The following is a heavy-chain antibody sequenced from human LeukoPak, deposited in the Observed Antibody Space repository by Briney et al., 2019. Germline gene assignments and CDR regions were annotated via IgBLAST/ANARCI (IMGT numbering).Heavy chain of an antibody. J-gene: IGHJ4*02. CDR3: ASTSGWYEPIDY. CDR2: IWYDGSNK. CDR1: GFSFSSYG. D-gene: IGHD6-19*01. Sequence: GGSLRLSCAASGFSFSSYGMHWVRQAPGKGLEWVAVIWYDGSNKYYADSVKGRFTISRDNSKNTLYLQMNSLRAEDTAVYYCASTSGWYEPIDYWGQGTLVTVSS. V-gene: IGHV3-33*08.